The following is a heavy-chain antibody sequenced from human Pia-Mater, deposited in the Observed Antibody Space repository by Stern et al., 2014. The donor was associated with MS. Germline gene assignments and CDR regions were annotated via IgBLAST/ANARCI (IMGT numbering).Heavy chain of an antibody. CDR2: ISYDGSKA. CDR3: ARDLLWFVEFDWGAMDV. J-gene: IGHJ6*02. D-gene: IGHD3-10*01. V-gene: IGHV3-30-3*01. CDR1: GFNFSSYA. Sequence: VQLVESGGGVVQPGMSLRLSCAATGFNFSSYAMQWVRQAPGKGLEWVAVISYDGSKAYYADSVKGRFTISRDNSKKTLFLQMNSLRPEDTADYYCARDLLWFVEFDWGAMDVWGHGTTVTVSS.